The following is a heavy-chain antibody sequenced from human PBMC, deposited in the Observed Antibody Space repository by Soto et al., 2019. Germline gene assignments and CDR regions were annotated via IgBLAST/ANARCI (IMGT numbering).Heavy chain of an antibody. D-gene: IGHD3-22*01. CDR3: ARDRDYYDSSGYRTKVYFQH. CDR1: GFTFSSYA. V-gene: IGHV3-30-3*01. J-gene: IGHJ1*01. CDR2: ISYDGSNK. Sequence: QVQLVESGGGVVQPGRSLRLSCAASGFTFSSYAMHWVRQAPGKGLEWVAVISYDGSNKYYADSVKGRFTISRDNSKNTLYLQMNSLRAEDTAVYYCARDRDYYDSSGYRTKVYFQHWGQGTLVTVSS.